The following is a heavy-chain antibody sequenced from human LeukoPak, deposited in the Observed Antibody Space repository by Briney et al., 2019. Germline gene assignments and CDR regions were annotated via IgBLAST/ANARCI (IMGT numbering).Heavy chain of an antibody. D-gene: IGHD7-27*01. CDR3: ARGWGSFEN. CDR1: GFTFSDFW. CDR2: LYSSGNT. Sequence: GGSLRLSCAASGFTFSDFWVEWVRQAPGKGLEWVSTLYSSGNTYYADSVKGRFTVSRDNSKNTLFLEMSSLRAEDTAVYFCARGWGSFENWGQGTLVAVSS. V-gene: IGHV3-53*01. J-gene: IGHJ4*02.